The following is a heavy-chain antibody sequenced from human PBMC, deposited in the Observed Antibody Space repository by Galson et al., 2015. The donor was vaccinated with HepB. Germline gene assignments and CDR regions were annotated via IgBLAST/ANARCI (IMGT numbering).Heavy chain of an antibody. J-gene: IGHJ4*02. CDR3: ARDAGYDSDWYFPSDY. V-gene: IGHV3-30-3*01. CDR1: GFTFSSHA. Sequence: SLRLSCATSGFTFSSHAMHWVRQAPGKGLEWVAAISYDGNNKYNADSVKGRFTIYRDNSKDTLYLQVNRLRVEDTAVYYCARDAGYDSDWYFPSDYWGQGTLVTVSS. CDR2: ISYDGNNK. D-gene: IGHD6-19*01.